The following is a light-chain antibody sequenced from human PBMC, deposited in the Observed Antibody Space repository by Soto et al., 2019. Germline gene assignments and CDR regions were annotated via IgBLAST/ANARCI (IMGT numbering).Light chain of an antibody. Sequence: QSVLTQPPSASGSPGQSVTISCTGTSSDVGAYNHVSWYQQHPGKAPQLMIYDVTKRPSGVPDRFPGSKSGNTASLTVSGLQADDEGDYYCISYAGSSTPFYVFGTGTKVTVL. CDR1: SSDVGAYNH. V-gene: IGLV2-8*01. CDR3: ISYAGSSTPFYV. CDR2: DVT. J-gene: IGLJ1*01.